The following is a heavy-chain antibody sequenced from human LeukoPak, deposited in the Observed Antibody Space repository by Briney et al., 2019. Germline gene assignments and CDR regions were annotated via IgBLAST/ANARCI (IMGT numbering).Heavy chain of an antibody. D-gene: IGHD2-21*01. CDR3: ARVKGIRLFDY. V-gene: IGHV4-34*01. CDR1: GGSFSGYY. J-gene: IGHJ4*02. CDR2: INHSGST. Sequence: SETLSLTCAVYGGSFSGYYWSWIRQPPGKGLEWIGEINHSGSTNYNPPLKSRVTISVDTSKNQFSLKLSSVTAADTAVYYCARVKGIRLFDYWGQGTLVTVSS.